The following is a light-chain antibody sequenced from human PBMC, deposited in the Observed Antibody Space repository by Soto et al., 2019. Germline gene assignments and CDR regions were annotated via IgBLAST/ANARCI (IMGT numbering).Light chain of an antibody. V-gene: IGKV3-15*01. CDR2: GAS. Sequence: ETVMTQSPATLSVSPGQGATLSCRASQRVGGDLAWYQQKPGQAPRLLIYGASARATAIPGRFSGSGSGTEFTLTISSLQSEDSAVYYCQQSNNWPLTFGGGTKV. CDR3: QQSNNWPLT. CDR1: QRVGGD. J-gene: IGKJ4*01.